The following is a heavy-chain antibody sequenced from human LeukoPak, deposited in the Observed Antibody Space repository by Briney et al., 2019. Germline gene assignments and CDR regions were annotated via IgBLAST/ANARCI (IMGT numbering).Heavy chain of an antibody. D-gene: IGHD2-2*01. J-gene: IGHJ6*02. CDR2: IYTGGST. V-gene: IGHV3-66*02. Sequence: GGSLRLSCAASGFTVSGYYMNWVRQAPGKGLEWAPFIYTGGSTYYADSVKGRFTISRDNSKNTLYLQMNSLRAEDTAVYFCATDPGGGYCSGSNCWDGWGQGTTVTVSS. CDR1: GFTVSGYY. CDR3: ATDPGGGYCSGSNCWDG.